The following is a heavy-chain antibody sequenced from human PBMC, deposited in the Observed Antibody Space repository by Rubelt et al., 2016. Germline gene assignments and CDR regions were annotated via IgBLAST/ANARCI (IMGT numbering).Heavy chain of an antibody. CDR1: GFTFSSYA. D-gene: IGHD6-19*01. CDR2: ISYDGSNK. V-gene: IGHV3-30*04. J-gene: IGHJ6*02. CDR3: ARATWEGEVAGTRYYYYGMDV. Sequence: VQLLESGGGLVQPGGSLRLSCAASGFTFSSYAMHWVRQAPGKGLEWVAVISYDGSNKYYADSVKGRFTISRDNSKNTLYLQMNSLRAEDTAVYYCARATWEGEVAGTRYYYYGMDVWGQGTTATVSS.